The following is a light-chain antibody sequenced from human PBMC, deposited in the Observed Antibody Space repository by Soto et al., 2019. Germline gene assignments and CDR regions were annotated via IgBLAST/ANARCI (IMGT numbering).Light chain of an antibody. Sequence: QSVLTQPPSASGTPGQRVTISRSGSSSNIGSNFIYWYQQLPGTAPKLLIYRNNERPSGVPDRFSGSKSGTSASLAISGLRSEDEADYHCAAWDDSLSGVVFGGGTKVTVL. V-gene: IGLV1-47*01. CDR3: AAWDDSLSGVV. J-gene: IGLJ2*01. CDR1: SSNIGSNF. CDR2: RNN.